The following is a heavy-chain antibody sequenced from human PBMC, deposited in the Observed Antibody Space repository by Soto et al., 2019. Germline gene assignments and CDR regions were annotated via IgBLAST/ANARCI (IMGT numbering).Heavy chain of an antibody. Sequence: GSVKVSCKTSGYPFTSHGISLVRVAPGRGLEWMGWISAYNGDTKYAQRVQDRVSMTTDTSTATAYIELRSLRFDDTAVYFCARTHWQPDYIEGFDFWGQGTTVTVSS. D-gene: IGHD1-1*01. CDR3: ARTHWQPDYIEGFDF. V-gene: IGHV1-18*04. J-gene: IGHJ4*02. CDR2: ISAYNGDT. CDR1: GYPFTSHG.